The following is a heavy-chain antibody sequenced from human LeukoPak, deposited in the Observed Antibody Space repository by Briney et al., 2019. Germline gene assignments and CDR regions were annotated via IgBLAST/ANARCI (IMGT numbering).Heavy chain of an antibody. CDR3: ARDLTTVTYFGPSIDY. D-gene: IGHD4-17*01. CDR2: ISSSGSTI. J-gene: IGHJ4*02. CDR1: GFTFSDYY. Sequence: GGSLRLSCAASGFTFSDYYMSWIRQAPGKGLEWVSYISSSGSTIYYADSVKGRFTISRDNAKNSLYLQMNSLRAEDTAVYYCARDLTTVTYFGPSIDYWGQGTLVTVSS. V-gene: IGHV3-11*04.